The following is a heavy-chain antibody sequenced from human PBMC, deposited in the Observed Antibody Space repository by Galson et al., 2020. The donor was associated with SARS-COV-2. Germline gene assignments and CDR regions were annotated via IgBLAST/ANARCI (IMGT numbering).Heavy chain of an antibody. CDR3: ATIPIYGIYWYFVL. CDR2: IFHNGAA. J-gene: IGHJ2*01. D-gene: IGHD4-17*01. Sequence: SQTLSLTCTVSGGSIDRPDNYWAWIRQPPGKGLEYIGYIFHNGAAYYSPSLKSRLTISLDTSKDEFYLRLNSVTAADTAVYYCATIPIYGIYWYFVLWGRGTLVSVSS. V-gene: IGHV4-30-4*08. CDR1: GGSIDRPDNY.